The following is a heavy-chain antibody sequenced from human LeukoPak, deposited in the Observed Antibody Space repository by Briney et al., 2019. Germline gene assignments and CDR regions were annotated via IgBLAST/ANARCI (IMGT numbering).Heavy chain of an antibody. CDR1: GYTFTGNY. CDR3: ARAASGYYDSSGYYLPYYFDY. D-gene: IGHD3-22*01. CDR2: INPNSGAT. V-gene: IGHV1-2*02. Sequence: ASVKVSCKASGYTFTGNYVHWVRQAPGQGLEWMGWINPNSGATNYAQKFQGRVTMTRDTSISTAYMELSRLRSDDTAVYYCARAASGYYDSSGYYLPYYFDYWGQGNLVTVSS. J-gene: IGHJ4*02.